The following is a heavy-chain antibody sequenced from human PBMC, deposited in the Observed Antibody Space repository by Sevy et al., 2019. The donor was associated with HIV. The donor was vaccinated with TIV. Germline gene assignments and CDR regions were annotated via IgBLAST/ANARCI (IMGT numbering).Heavy chain of an antibody. J-gene: IGHJ6*03. CDR1: GGSVSIGTYY. CDR2: IYKTGST. Sequence: SETLSLSCSVSGGSVSIGTYYWSWIRQPPGKGLEWIGHIYKTGSTNYKLSLQSRVTISLDTSTNQFSLRLRSVTAADTAVYYCARVPRGQLWYSGSLGGYYYHMDVWGNGTTVTVSS. CDR3: ARVPRGQLWYSGSLGGYYYHMDV. D-gene: IGHD3-16*01. V-gene: IGHV4-61*01.